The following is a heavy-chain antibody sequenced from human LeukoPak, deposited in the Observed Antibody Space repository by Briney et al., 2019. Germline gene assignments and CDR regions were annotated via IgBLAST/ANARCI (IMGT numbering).Heavy chain of an antibody. J-gene: IGHJ3*02. CDR3: ARGGSYLSALNN. CDR1: GFTDSSNY. V-gene: IGHV3-53*01. CDR2: IYSGGST. D-gene: IGHD1-26*01. Sequence: GGSLRLSCASSGFTDSSNYMSLVRQAPGKGLEWVSIIYSGGSTFYADSVKGRFTIYRDNSKNTLYLQMNSLRAEDTAVYYCARGGSYLSALNNWSQGTMVTVSS.